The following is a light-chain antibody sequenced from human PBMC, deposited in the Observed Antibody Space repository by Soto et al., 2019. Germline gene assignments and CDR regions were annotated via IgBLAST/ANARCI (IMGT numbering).Light chain of an antibody. CDR2: GAS. CDR3: QQYGSSPLT. CDR1: VDSAY. Sequence: VDSAYLAWYQQRPGLAPRLVIHGASSRATGIPDRFSGSGSGTAFTLTISRLEPEDFAVYFCQQYGSSPLTFGGGTKVDI. J-gene: IGKJ4*01. V-gene: IGKV3-20*01.